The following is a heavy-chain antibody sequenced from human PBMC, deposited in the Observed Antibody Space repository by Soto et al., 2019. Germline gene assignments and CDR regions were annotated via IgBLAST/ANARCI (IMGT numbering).Heavy chain of an antibody. CDR3: ARQAGAFGYYMDV. CDR1: GGSISTSYYY. Sequence: QLQLQESGPGLVKPSETLSLTCTVSGGSISTSYYYWGWIRQSPGKGLEWIGAIYYTGTTYYNPPLQSRATISVDTSKNQFSLKMSSVTAADTAVYFCARQAGAFGYYMDVWGKGPTVTVPS. CDR2: IYYTGTT. D-gene: IGHD3-16*01. V-gene: IGHV4-39*01. J-gene: IGHJ6*03.